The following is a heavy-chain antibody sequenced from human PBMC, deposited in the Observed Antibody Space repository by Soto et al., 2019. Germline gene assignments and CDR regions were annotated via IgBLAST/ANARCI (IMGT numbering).Heavy chain of an antibody. CDR1: GYTFTSYY. D-gene: IGHD5-18*01. CDR3: ARGTWIQLSLYYFDY. Sequence: ASVKVSCKASGYTFTSYYMHWVRQAPGQGLEWMGIINPSGGSTSYAQRFQGRVTMTRDTSTSTVYMELSSLRSEDTAVYYCARGTWIQLSLYYFDYWGQGTLVTVSS. V-gene: IGHV1-46*01. J-gene: IGHJ4*02. CDR2: INPSGGST.